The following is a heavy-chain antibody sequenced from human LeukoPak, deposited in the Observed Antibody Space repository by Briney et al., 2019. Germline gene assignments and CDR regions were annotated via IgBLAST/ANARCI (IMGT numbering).Heavy chain of an antibody. D-gene: IGHD3-10*01. CDR1: GGSISSYY. J-gene: IGHJ5*02. CDR2: IYYSGST. V-gene: IGHV4-59*01. Sequence: PSETLSLTCTVSGGSISSYYWSWIRQPPGKGLEWIGYIYYSGSTNYNPSLKSRVTISVDTSKNQFSLKLSSVTAADTAVYYCARVYGSGSYYWNWFDPWGQGTLVTVSS. CDR3: ARVYGSGSYYWNWFDP.